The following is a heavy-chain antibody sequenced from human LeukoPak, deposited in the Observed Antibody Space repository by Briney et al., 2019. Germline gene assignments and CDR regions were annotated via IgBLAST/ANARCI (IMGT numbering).Heavy chain of an antibody. D-gene: IGHD3-22*01. V-gene: IGHV3-74*01. CDR1: GFTFSTYW. CDR2: INSDGSST. J-gene: IGHJ6*03. CDR3: ARAEYYYDSSGYYPRYNNYYYIDV. Sequence: PGGSLRLSCAASGFTFSTYWMHWVRQAPGRGLAWVSSINSDGSSTSYADSVRGRFHISRDNAKNTLYLQMNSLRAEDTAVFYCARAEYYYDSSGYYPRYNNYYYIDVWGKGTTVTVSS.